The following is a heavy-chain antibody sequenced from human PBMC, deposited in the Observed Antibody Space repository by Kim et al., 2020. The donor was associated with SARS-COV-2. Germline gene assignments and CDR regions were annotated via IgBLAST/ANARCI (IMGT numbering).Heavy chain of an antibody. CDR3: ARDWISMARGAGIDF. D-gene: IGHD3-10*01. CDR2: IKQDGSDK. V-gene: IGHV3-7*01. CDR1: GFTFSSYW. Sequence: GGSLRLSCVTSGFTFSSYWMSWVRQAPGKGLEWVAYIKQDGSDKYYVDSVEGRFIISRDNAKNSLDLQMNSLRAEDTAMYYCARDWISMARGAGIDFWGQGTLVIVSS. J-gene: IGHJ4*02.